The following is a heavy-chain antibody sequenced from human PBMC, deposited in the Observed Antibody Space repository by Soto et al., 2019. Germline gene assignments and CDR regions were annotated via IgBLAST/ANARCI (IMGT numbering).Heavy chain of an antibody. CDR3: ARNPPGPVDFDV. CDR2: IYSSGST. J-gene: IGHJ4*02. Sequence: PSETLSLTCPVSGGSISNYYWSWIRQPPGKRLEWIAHIYSSGSTHYSPSLQSRVTISLGPSENQLSLSLTSVTAADTAVYYCARNPPGPVDFDVWGPGTQVTVSS. V-gene: IGHV4-59*01. CDR1: GGSISNYY.